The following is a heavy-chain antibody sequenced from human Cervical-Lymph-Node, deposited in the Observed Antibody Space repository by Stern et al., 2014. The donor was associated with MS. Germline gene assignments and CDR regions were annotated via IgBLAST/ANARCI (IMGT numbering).Heavy chain of an antibody. V-gene: IGHV1-18*04. Sequence: DQLVESGAEVKKPGASVKVSCKTSGYTFTNYGVSWVRLAPGQGLEWMGWINGYNGDTNYAQKFRGRVTMTKDTPTTTAYMELRSLTSGDTAVYYCARDEGSGYDFPFDYWGQGTLVTVSS. CDR3: ARDEGSGYDFPFDY. CDR1: GYTFTNYG. J-gene: IGHJ4*02. CDR2: INGYNGDT. D-gene: IGHD5-12*01.